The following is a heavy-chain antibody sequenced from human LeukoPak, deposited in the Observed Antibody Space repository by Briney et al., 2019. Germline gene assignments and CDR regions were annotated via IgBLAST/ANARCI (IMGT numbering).Heavy chain of an antibody. D-gene: IGHD2-2*01. V-gene: IGHV1-69*04. CDR2: IIPIVNMV. CDR3: ARWRGVVPAANGGPE. Sequence: ASVKVSCKASGDAFSTYVFTWVRQAPGQGLEWMGRIIPIVNMVDYTEEFQGRVSITADKSTSTAYMELSSLRSEDTAVYYCARWRGVVPAANGGPEWGQGTLVTVSS. J-gene: IGHJ4*02. CDR1: GDAFSTYV.